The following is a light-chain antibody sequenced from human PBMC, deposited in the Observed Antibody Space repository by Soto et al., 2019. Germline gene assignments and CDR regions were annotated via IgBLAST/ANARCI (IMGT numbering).Light chain of an antibody. CDR1: QGISSY. CDR2: DAS. V-gene: IGKV1-9*01. J-gene: IGKJ1*01. CDR3: KQYNSYST. Sequence: DIQLTQSPSFLCASVRARVTITCRASQGISSYLAWYQQKPGKAPNLLIYDASTLQSGVQSSFSGSGSGTEFTLTISSLQPEDFATYNCKQYNSYSTFGQGTKVDIK.